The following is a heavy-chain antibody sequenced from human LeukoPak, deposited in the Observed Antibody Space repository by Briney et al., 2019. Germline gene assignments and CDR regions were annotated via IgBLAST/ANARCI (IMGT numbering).Heavy chain of an antibody. CDR1: GYTFTGYY. D-gene: IGHD6-13*01. Sequence: GASVKVSCKASGYTFTGYYMHWVRQAPGQGLEWMGWINPNSGGTNYAQKFQGRVTMTRDTSISTAYMELSRLRSDDTAVYYCARCSSGWYEVYWFDPWGQGTLVTVSS. V-gene: IGHV1-2*02. J-gene: IGHJ5*02. CDR3: ARCSSGWYEVYWFDP. CDR2: INPNSGGT.